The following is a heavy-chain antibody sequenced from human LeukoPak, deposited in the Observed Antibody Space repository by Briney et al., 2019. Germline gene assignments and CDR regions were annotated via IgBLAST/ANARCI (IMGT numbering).Heavy chain of an antibody. CDR3: ARGPRIQLWLGRYYFDY. D-gene: IGHD5-18*01. V-gene: IGHV4-34*01. Sequence: SETLSLTCAVYGGSFSGYYWSWIRQPPGKGLEWIGEINHSGSTNYNPSLKSRVTISVDTSKNQFSLKLSSVTAADTAVYYCARGPRIQLWLGRYYFDYWGQGTLVTVSS. CDR1: GGSFSGYY. CDR2: INHSGST. J-gene: IGHJ4*02.